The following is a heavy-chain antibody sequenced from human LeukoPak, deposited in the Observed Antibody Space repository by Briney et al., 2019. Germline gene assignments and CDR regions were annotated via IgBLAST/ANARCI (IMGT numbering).Heavy chain of an antibody. CDR3: TTFDYAAFLI. V-gene: IGHV3-15*01. Sequence: PAGSLRLSCAVSGFTSSNAWMSWGRQAPGKGLELVGRIKSKTDGGTRDYAAPVKGRFTISRDDSKNTLYLQMNSLKTEDTAVYYCTTFDYAAFLIWGQGTMVTVSS. CDR2: IKSKTDGGTR. CDR1: GFTSSNAW. D-gene: IGHD4/OR15-4a*01. J-gene: IGHJ3*02.